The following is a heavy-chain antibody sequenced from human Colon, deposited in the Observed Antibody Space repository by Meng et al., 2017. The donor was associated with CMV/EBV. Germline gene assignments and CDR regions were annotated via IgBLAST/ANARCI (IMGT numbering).Heavy chain of an antibody. J-gene: IGHJ5*02. D-gene: IGHD5-12*01. CDR2: IFYSGNT. V-gene: IGHV4-61*01. Sequence: SETLSLTCTVSGASIISDSSYWSWIRQPPGKGLEWIGYIFYSGNTHYNPSLKSRVTISLDTSNNRFSLKLSSVTGADTAGYYCVRGDKERSGGGYDRVRFDPWGQGTLVTVSS. CDR1: GASIISDSSY. CDR3: VRGDKERSGGGYDRVRFDP.